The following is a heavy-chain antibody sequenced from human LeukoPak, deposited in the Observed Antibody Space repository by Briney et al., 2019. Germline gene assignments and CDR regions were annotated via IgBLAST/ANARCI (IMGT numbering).Heavy chain of an antibody. CDR1: GFTFSSYG. D-gene: IGHD3-3*01. CDR3: AGGFWSGYSTDFDY. Sequence: PGGSLRLSCAASGFTFSSYGMHWVRQAPGKGLEWVAFIRYDGSNKYYADSVKGRFTISRDNSKNTLYLQMNSLRAEDTAVYYCAGGFWSGYSTDFDYWGQGTLVTVSS. CDR2: IRYDGSNK. V-gene: IGHV3-30*02. J-gene: IGHJ4*02.